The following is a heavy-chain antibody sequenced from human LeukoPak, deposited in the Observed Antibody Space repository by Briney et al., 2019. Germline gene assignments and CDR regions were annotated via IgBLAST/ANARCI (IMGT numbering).Heavy chain of an antibody. J-gene: IGHJ4*02. CDR1: GFTFSSYA. V-gene: IGHV3-48*04. D-gene: IGHD2-15*01. CDR2: ISSSSSTI. CDR3: VRDNPRCCGVVPANIDDY. Sequence: GGSLRLSCAASGFTFSSYAMNWVRQAPGKGLEWLSYISSSSSTIYYADSVKGRFTISRDNAKNSLYLQMHSLSTEDTAVYYCVRDNPRCCGVVPANIDDYWGQGTLVTVSS.